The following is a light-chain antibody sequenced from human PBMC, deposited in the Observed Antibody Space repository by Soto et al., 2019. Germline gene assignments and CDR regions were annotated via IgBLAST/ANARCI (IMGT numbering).Light chain of an antibody. J-gene: IGKJ3*01. V-gene: IGKV3-20*01. CDR2: CAS. CDR3: QHDCNSTPGVT. CDR1: QSVSSSY. Sequence: EIVLTQSPGTLSLSPGARATLSCTASQSVSSSYLTWSQQKPGQAPRLLIYCASTRATGIPARFSGSGSVTDFKLTISSLEPDAFAAYDCQHDCNSTPGVTIGTGTNVDV.